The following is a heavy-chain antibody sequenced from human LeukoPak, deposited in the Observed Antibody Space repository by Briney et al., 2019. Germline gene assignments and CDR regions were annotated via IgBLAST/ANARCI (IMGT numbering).Heavy chain of an antibody. CDR3: ARRRPPDAAYDIQYNWFDP. V-gene: IGHV5-10-1*01. CDR1: GYSFTSYW. Sequence: GESLRISCKGSGYSFTSYWISWVRQMPGKGLEWMGRIDPSDSYTNYSPSFQGHVTISADKSISTAYLQWSSLKASDTAMYYCARRRPPDAAYDIQYNWFDPWGQGTLVTVSS. J-gene: IGHJ5*02. CDR2: IDPSDSYT. D-gene: IGHD3-9*01.